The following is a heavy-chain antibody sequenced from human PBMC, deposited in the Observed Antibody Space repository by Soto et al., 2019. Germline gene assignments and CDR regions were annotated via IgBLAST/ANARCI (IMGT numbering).Heavy chain of an antibody. CDR2: ISSSSSTI. CDR1: GFTFSSYS. Sequence: PGGSLRLSCAASGFTFSSYSMNWVRQAPGKGLEWVSYISSSSSTIYYADSVKGRFTISRDNSKNTLYLQMNSLRAEDTAVYYCAKDDRTETEGPFDYWGQGTLVTVSS. V-gene: IGHV3-48*01. CDR3: AKDDRTETEGPFDY. D-gene: IGHD2-2*01. J-gene: IGHJ4*02.